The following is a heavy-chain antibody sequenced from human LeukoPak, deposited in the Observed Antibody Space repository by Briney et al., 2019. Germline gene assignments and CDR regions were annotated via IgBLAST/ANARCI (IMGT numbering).Heavy chain of an antibody. CDR1: GYTFSGAW. CDR3: ARVSGPGMNEYFHL. J-gene: IGHJ1*01. D-gene: IGHD3-10*01. Sequence: PGGSLRLSCAAPGYTFSGAWMHWGRQAPGEGLLWVSRINNDGTTTMYADSVKGRFTLSRDNAKNTLYLQMNSLRAEDTAVYYCARVSGPGMNEYFHLWGQGTLVTVSS. CDR2: INNDGTTT. V-gene: IGHV3-74*03.